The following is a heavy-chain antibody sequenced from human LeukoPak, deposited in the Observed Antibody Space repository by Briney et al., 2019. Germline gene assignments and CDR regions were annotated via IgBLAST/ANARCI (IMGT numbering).Heavy chain of an antibody. J-gene: IGHJ4*02. CDR3: ASRYDYVWGNPLRY. V-gene: IGHV4-34*01. D-gene: IGHD3-16*01. Sequence: PSETLSLTCAVYGGSFSGYYWRWIRQPPGKGLEWIGEINHSGSTNYNPSLKSRVAISVDTSKNQFSLKLSSVTAADTAVYYCASRYDYVWGNPLRYWGQGTLVTVSS. CDR1: GGSFSGYY. CDR2: INHSGST.